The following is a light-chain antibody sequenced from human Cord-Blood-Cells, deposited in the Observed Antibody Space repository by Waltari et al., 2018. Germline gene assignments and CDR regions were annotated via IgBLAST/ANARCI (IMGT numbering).Light chain of an antibody. CDR1: QSISSY. J-gene: IGKJ1*01. CDR2: AAS. Sequence: DIQMTQSPSSLSASVGDRVTITCRASQSISSYLNWYQQKPGKAPKLLIYAASSLQSGVPSRFSGSGSGTDFTLTISSLQPEDFATYYCQQSYGTPSPTFGQGTKVEIK. V-gene: IGKV1-39*01. CDR3: QQSYGTPSPT.